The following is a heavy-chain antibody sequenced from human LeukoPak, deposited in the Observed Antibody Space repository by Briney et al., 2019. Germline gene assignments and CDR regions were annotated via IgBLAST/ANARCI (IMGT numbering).Heavy chain of an antibody. J-gene: IGHJ5*02. V-gene: IGHV1-18*01. CDR2: ISAYNGNT. Sequence: ASVRVSCKASGYTFTSYGISWVRQAPGQGLEWMGWISAYNGNTNYAQKLQGRVTMTTDTSTSTAYMELRSLRSDDTAVYYCAREKDYYGSGSPWGQGTLVTVSS. CDR3: AREKDYYGSGSP. D-gene: IGHD3-10*01. CDR1: GYTFTSYG.